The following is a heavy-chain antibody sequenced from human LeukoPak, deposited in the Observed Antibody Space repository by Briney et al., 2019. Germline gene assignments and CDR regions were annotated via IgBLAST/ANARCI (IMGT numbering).Heavy chain of an antibody. J-gene: IGHJ4*02. CDR3: ARATDSTGYPQLPFDY. D-gene: IGHD3-22*01. Sequence: GGSLRLSCAASGFTFSSYAMSWVRQAPGKGLEWVSAFSGGGGGGSTFYADSVKGRFTISRDNSKSTLYLQMNSLRAEDTALYYCARATDSTGYPQLPFDYWGQGTLVTVSS. CDR1: GFTFSSYA. CDR2: FSGGGGGGST. V-gene: IGHV3-23*01.